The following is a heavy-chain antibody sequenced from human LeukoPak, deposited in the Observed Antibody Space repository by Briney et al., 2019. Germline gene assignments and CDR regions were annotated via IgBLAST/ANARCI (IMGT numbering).Heavy chain of an antibody. J-gene: IGHJ4*01. Sequence: SETLPLICSISGYSISTDYYWGWIRQAPGKGLEWIGIINHRGSTNYNTSFKSRGSISPNTYKNHLPHQLSNVTVADMAVYYYSRVGDTSGYFQHFDYWGQGILVTVSS. V-gene: IGHV4-38-2*02. CDR2: INHRGST. CDR1: GYSISTDYY. CDR3: SRVGDTSGYFQHFDY. D-gene: IGHD3-22*01.